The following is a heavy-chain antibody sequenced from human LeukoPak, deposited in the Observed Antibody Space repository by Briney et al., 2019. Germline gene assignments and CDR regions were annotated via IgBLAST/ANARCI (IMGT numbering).Heavy chain of an antibody. J-gene: IGHJ4*02. Sequence: ASVKVSCKASGYTFTSYDINWVRQATGQGLEWMGWMNPNSGNTGYAQKFQGRVTMTTDTSTSTAYMELKSLRFDDTATYYCARVKGYDSSGFSDYWGQGTLVTVSS. CDR2: MNPNSGNT. CDR1: GYTFTSYD. CDR3: ARVKGYDSSGFSDY. V-gene: IGHV1-8*01. D-gene: IGHD3-22*01.